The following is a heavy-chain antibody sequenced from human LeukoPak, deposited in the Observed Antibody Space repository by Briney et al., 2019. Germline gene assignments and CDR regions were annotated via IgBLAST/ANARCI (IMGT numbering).Heavy chain of an antibody. CDR3: ARLAIRGVTSDDY. V-gene: IGHV1-2*02. Sequence: ASVKVSCKASGYTFTGYYMHWVRQAPGQGLEGMGWINPNSGGTNYAQKFQGRVTMTRDTSISTAYMELSRLRSDDTAVYYCARLAIRGVTSDDYWGQGTLVTVSS. CDR2: INPNSGGT. D-gene: IGHD3-10*01. J-gene: IGHJ4*02. CDR1: GYTFTGYY.